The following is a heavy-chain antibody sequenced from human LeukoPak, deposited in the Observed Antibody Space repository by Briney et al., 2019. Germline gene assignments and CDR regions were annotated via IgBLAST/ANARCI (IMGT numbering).Heavy chain of an antibody. CDR3: AKVGSYDSSGYYFSD. J-gene: IGHJ4*02. Sequence: SGTLSLTYSVSGGSISSHYWSWIRQPPGKALEWIGYIYHSGGNRYNPSLKSRVTISLDTSKNQLSLQLSSVTAADTAVYYCAKVGSYDSSGYYFSDWGQGTLVTVSS. V-gene: IGHV4-59*11. D-gene: IGHD3-22*01. CDR1: GGSISSHY. CDR2: IYHSGGN.